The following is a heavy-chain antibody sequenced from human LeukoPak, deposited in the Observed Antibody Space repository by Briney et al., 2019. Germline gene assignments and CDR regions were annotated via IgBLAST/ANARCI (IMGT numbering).Heavy chain of an antibody. J-gene: IGHJ4*02. V-gene: IGHV3-7*04. Sequence: GGSLRLSCAASGFTFSSHCMSWVRQAPGKGLEWVANIKQDGREKYYVDSVKGRFTISRDNAENSLYLQMNSLRAEDTAVYYCARESIAVADCWGQGTLVTVSS. D-gene: IGHD6-19*01. CDR1: GFTFSSHC. CDR2: IKQDGREK. CDR3: ARESIAVADC.